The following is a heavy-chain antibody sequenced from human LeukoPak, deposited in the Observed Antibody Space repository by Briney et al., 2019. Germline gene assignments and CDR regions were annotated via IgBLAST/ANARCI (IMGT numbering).Heavy chain of an antibody. CDR1: GFTFSSYE. V-gene: IGHV3-48*03. CDR2: ISSSGSTI. Sequence: GGSLRLSCAASGFTFSSYEMSWVRQAPGKGLEWVSDISSSGSTIYYADSVKGRFTISIDNAKNSLYLQMNSLRAEDTAVYYCARNGGSGWHFYYYYGMDVWGKGTTVTVSS. CDR3: ARNGGSGWHFYYYYGMDV. J-gene: IGHJ6*04. D-gene: IGHD6-19*01.